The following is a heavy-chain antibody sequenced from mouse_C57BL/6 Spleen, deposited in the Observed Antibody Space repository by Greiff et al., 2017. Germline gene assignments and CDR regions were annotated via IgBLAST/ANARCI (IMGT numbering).Heavy chain of an antibody. D-gene: IGHD1-1*01. CDR3: ARSDYYYGSSYPWYFDV. J-gene: IGHJ1*03. CDR1: GYAFTNYL. V-gene: IGHV1-54*01. Sequence: VQLQQSGAELVRPGTSVKVSCKASGYAFTNYLIEWVKQRPGQGLEWIGVINPGSGGTNYNEKFKGKATLTADKSSSTAYMQLSSLTSEDSAVYFCARSDYYYGSSYPWYFDVWGTGTTVTVSS. CDR2: INPGSGGT.